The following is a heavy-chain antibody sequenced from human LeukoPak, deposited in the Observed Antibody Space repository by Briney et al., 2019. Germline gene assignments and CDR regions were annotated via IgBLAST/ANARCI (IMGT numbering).Heavy chain of an antibody. J-gene: IGHJ5*02. CDR3: ARGLVRRYCSGGSCYPHRWFDP. V-gene: IGHV4-34*01. Sequence: PSETLSLTCAVYGGSFSGYYWSWIRQPPGKGLEWIGEINHSGSTNYNPSLKSRVTISVDTSKNQFSLKLSSVTAADTAVYYCARGLVRRYCSGGSCYPHRWFDPWGQGTLVTVSS. CDR1: GGSFSGYY. D-gene: IGHD2-15*01. CDR2: INHSGST.